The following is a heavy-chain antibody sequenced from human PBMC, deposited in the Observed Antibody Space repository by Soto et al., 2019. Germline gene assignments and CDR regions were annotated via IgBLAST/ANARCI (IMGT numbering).Heavy chain of an antibody. CDR3: ARGLYSGWHYFDY. V-gene: IGHV3-66*01. Sequence: VPLVESGGGLVQPGGSLRLSCAASGFTVSSNYMSWVRQAPGKGLEWVSVIYSGGSTYYADSVKGRFTISRDNSKNTLYLQMNSLRAEDTAVYYCARGLYSGWHYFDYWGQGTLVTVSS. CDR2: IYSGGST. CDR1: GFTVSSNY. D-gene: IGHD5-12*01. J-gene: IGHJ4*02.